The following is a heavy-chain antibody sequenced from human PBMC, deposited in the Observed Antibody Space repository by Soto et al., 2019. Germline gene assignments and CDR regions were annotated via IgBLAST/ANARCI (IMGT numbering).Heavy chain of an antibody. Sequence: QVQLQESGPGLVKPSQTLSLTCTVSGGSISSGGYYWSWIRQHPGKGLEWIGYIYYSGSTYYNPYLKSRVTISVDTSKNQFSLKLSSVTAADTDVYYCARERFDYYDSSGYPDYWGQGTLVTVSS. CDR3: ARERFDYYDSSGYPDY. CDR2: IYYSGST. CDR1: GGSISSGGYY. J-gene: IGHJ4*02. V-gene: IGHV4-31*03. D-gene: IGHD3-22*01.